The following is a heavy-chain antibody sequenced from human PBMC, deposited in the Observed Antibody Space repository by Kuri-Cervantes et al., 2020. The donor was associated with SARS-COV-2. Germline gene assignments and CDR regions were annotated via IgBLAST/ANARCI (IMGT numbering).Heavy chain of an antibody. CDR1: GGSISSYY. V-gene: IGHV4-4*07. D-gene: IGHD3-22*01. J-gene: IGHJ5*02. Sequence: SETLSLTCTVSGGSISSYYWSWIRQPAGKGLGWIGRIYTSGSTNYNPSLKSRVTISVDTSKNQFSLKLSSVTVADTAVYYCARVGGNYYDSYLFDPWGQGTLVTVSS. CDR3: ARVGGNYYDSYLFDP. CDR2: IYTSGST.